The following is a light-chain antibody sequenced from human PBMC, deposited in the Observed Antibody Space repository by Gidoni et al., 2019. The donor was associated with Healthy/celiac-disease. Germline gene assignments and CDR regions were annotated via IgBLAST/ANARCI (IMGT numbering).Light chain of an antibody. CDR3: QQYDTYST. Sequence: DIQMTQSPSTLSASVGDRVTVACRASQSISDWLAWYHQKPGKAPKLLIYRASTLESGVPSRFSGSGSGTEFTLTISSLQPDDFATYYCQQYDTYSTFGQGTKLEIK. CDR1: QSISDW. CDR2: RAS. J-gene: IGKJ2*01. V-gene: IGKV1-5*03.